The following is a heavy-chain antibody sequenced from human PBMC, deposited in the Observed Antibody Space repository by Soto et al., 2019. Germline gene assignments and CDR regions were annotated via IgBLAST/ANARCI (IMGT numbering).Heavy chain of an antibody. Sequence: QMQLVESGGGVVQPGRSLRLSCAASAITFSTYGMYWARQASGKGLEWVAVISHDGSNNYYADSVKGRFTISRDNSKNTLYLQMNSLRAEDTAVYFCARVFWSGSPYYYYGMDVWGQGTTVTVSS. CDR1: AITFSTYG. J-gene: IGHJ6*02. CDR3: ARVFWSGSPYYYYGMDV. D-gene: IGHD3-3*01. V-gene: IGHV3-30*03. CDR2: ISHDGSNN.